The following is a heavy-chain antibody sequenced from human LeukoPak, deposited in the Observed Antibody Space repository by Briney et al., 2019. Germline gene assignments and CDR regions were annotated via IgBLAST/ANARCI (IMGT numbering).Heavy chain of an antibody. J-gene: IGHJ6*02. CDR3: GRMDV. CDR2: INSGGGST. V-gene: IGHV1-46*01. Sequence: ASVRVSCKASGYTFSAYYIHWVRQAPGQGLEWLGMINSGGGSTTYAQRFQGRVTMTRDTSTSTVYMELGSLTSEDTAVYYCGRMDVWGQGTTVTVSS. CDR1: GYTFSAYY.